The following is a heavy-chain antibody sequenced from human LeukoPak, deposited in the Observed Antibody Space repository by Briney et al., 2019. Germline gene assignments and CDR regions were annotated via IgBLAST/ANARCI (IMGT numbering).Heavy chain of an antibody. J-gene: IGHJ4*02. CDR3: ASWSYYYDSSGYYDYFDY. CDR1: GFTFSSYA. V-gene: IGHV3-23*01. D-gene: IGHD3-22*01. CDR2: ISGSGGST. Sequence: PGGSLRLSCAASGFTFSSYAMSWVRQAPGKGLEWVSAISGSGGSTYYADSVKGRFTISRDNAKNSLYLQMNSLRAEDTAVYYCASWSYYYDSSGYYDYFDYWGQGTLVTVSS.